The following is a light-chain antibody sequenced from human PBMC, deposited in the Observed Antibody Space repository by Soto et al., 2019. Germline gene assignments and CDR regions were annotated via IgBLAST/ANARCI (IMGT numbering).Light chain of an antibody. CDR1: RSDVGGYNT. CDR3: SSYVGTNSYF. J-gene: IGLJ1*01. Sequence: QSALTQPPSASGSPGQSVTISCTGTRSDVGGYNTVSWYQHHPGKAPKLIIYEVYKRPSGVPDRFSGSKSGSTAALTVSGLQAEVEAEDYSSSYVGTNSYFFGTRIKLTFL. CDR2: EVY. V-gene: IGLV2-8*01.